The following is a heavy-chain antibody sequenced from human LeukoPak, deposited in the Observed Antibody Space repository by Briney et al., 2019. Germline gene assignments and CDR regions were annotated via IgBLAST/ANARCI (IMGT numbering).Heavy chain of an antibody. J-gene: IGHJ6*02. V-gene: IGHV1-2*02. CDR2: MNPNSGDT. Sequence: GASVKVSCKASIYTFTNFYIHWVRQAPGQGLEWMGWMNPNSGDTNYAQKFQGRVTMTRDTSISTAYMELSRLRSDDTAVYYCASPYYYYYGMDVWGQGTTVTVSS. CDR1: IYTFTNFY. CDR3: ASPYYYYYGMDV.